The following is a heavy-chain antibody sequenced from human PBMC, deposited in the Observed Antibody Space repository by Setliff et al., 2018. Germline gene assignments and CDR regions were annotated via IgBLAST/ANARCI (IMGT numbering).Heavy chain of an antibody. D-gene: IGHD3-3*01. Sequence: PSETLSLTCTVSGGSISSSSYYWGWIRQPPGKGLEWTGSIYYSGSTYYNPSLKSRVTISVDTSKNQFSLKLSSVTAADTAVYYCARGRSNFWGSYFDYWGQGTLVTVSS. V-gene: IGHV4-39*07. CDR2: IYYSGST. CDR1: GGSISSSSYY. CDR3: ARGRSNFWGSYFDY. J-gene: IGHJ4*02.